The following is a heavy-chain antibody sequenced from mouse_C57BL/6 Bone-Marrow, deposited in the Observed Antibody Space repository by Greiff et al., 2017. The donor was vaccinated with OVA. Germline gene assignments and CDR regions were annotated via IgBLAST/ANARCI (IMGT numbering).Heavy chain of an antibody. J-gene: IGHJ4*01. CDR2: IDPNSGGT. Sequence: QVQLQQPGAELVKPGASVKLSCKASGYTFTSYWMHWVKQRPGRGLEWIGRIDPNSGGTKYNEKFKSKATLTVDKPSSAAYMQLSSLTSEDSAVYYCARKERDELGYAMDYWGQGTSVTVSS. CDR1: GYTFTSYW. D-gene: IGHD4-1*01. V-gene: IGHV1-72*01. CDR3: ARKERDELGYAMDY.